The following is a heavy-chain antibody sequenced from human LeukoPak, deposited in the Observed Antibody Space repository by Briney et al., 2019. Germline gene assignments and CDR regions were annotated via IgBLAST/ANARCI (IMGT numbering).Heavy chain of an antibody. CDR1: GGSISSYY. CDR3: ARAGSSSTSSGFDY. D-gene: IGHD2-2*01. J-gene: IGHJ4*02. V-gene: IGHV4-59*01. Sequence: SETLSLTCTVSGGSISSYYWSWIRQPPGKGLEWIGYIYYSGSTNYNPSLKSRVTISVDTSKNRFSLKLSSVTAADTAVYYCARAGSSSTSSGFDYWGQGTLVTVSS. CDR2: IYYSGST.